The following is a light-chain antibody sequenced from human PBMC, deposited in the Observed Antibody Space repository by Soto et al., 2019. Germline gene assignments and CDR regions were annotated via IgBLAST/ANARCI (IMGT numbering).Light chain of an antibody. V-gene: IGKV1-12*01. CDR1: QDISRK. CDR3: QQAISLPLT. J-gene: IGKJ4*01. Sequence: DIPMTQSPSSVSSSVGDRVTITCRASQDISRKLGWYQQKPGTAPKLLIYAASTLESGVPSRFSGSGSGTDFTLTISSLQPEDFATYYCQQAISLPLTFGGGTKVDSK. CDR2: AAS.